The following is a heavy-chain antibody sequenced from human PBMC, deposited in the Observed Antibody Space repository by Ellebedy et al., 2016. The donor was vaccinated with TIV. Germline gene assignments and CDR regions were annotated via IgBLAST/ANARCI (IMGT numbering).Heavy chain of an antibody. CDR2: ITHSGST. Sequence: GSLRLXXTVSGASFNGYDWSWIRQPPGKGLEWIGKITHSGSTNYNPSLESRVTISVDTSKHQFSLRLSSLTAADTAVYYCATSAVAGRRLLPLDYWGQGTLITVSS. D-gene: IGHD6-19*01. J-gene: IGHJ4*02. CDR1: GASFNGYD. CDR3: ATSAVAGRRLLPLDY. V-gene: IGHV4-34*01.